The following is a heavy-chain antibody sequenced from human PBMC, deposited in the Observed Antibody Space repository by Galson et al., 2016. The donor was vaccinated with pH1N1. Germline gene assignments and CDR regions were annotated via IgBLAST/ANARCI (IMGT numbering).Heavy chain of an antibody. J-gene: IGHJ6*02. CDR2: TYYRSKWYN. V-gene: IGHV6-1*01. CDR1: GDSVSSNTAA. Sequence: CAISGDSVSSNTAAWNWIRQSPSRGLEWLGRTYYRSKWYNDYAVSVKSRINTNPDTSSNQISLQLKSVTPDDTAVYYCAMDYFGLDVWGQGTTVTVSS. CDR3: AMDYFGLDV.